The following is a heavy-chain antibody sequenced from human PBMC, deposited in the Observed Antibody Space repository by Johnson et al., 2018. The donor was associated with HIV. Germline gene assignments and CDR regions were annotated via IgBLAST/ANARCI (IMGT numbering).Heavy chain of an antibody. CDR1: GFAFSSYG. CDR3: AKDRGVVVTAAPYEAFDI. V-gene: IGHV3-30*02. CDR2: IRYDGSDK. D-gene: IGHD2-21*02. Sequence: QVKLVESGGGVVQPGGSLRLSCAASGFAFSSYGVNWVRQAPGKGLEWVAFIRYDGSDKYYADSVKGRFTISRDNSKNTLYLQMNSLRAEDTAVYYCAKDRGVVVTAAPYEAFDIWGQGTMVTVSS. J-gene: IGHJ3*02.